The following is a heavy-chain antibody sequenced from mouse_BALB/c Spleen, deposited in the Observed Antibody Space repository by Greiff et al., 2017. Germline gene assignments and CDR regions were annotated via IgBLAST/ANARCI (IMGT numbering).Heavy chain of an antibody. CDR2: ISYSGST. V-gene: IGHV3-2*02. CDR3: ARSYYGSSYVFDY. J-gene: IGHJ2*01. D-gene: IGHD1-1*01. CDR1: GYSITSDYA. Sequence: EVKLMESGPGLVKPSQSLSLTCTVTGYSITSDYAWNWIRQFPGNKLEWMGYISYSGSTSYNPSLKSRISITRDTSKNQFFLQLNSVTTEDTATYYCARSYYGSSYVFDYWGQGTTLTVSS.